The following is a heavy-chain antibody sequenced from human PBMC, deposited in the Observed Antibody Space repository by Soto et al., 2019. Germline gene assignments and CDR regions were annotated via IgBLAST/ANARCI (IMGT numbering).Heavy chain of an antibody. J-gene: IGHJ4*02. Sequence: SETLSLTCTVSGGSMSSHYWTWLRQPPGKGLEWIGYISYSGSTYYNPSLKSRVTISADTSRSQFSLKLRSVTAADAAVYYCARGVSLILAVQGDAPAKYYFDSWGQGTLVTVSS. D-gene: IGHD2-15*01. V-gene: IGHV4-59*11. CDR2: ISYSGST. CDR1: GGSMSSHY. CDR3: ARGVSLILAVQGDAPAKYYFDS.